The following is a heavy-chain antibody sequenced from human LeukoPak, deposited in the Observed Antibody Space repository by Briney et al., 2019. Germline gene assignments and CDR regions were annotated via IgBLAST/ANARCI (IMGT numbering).Heavy chain of an antibody. Sequence: ASVKVSCKVSGYTLTELSMHWVRQAPGKGLEWMGGFDPEDGETIYAQKFQGRVTMTEDTSTDTAYMELRSLRSDDTAVYYCARDPRITMIVVVTKYYFDYWGQGTLVTVSS. CDR2: FDPEDGET. CDR1: GYTLTELS. V-gene: IGHV1-24*01. CDR3: ARDPRITMIVVVTKYYFDY. J-gene: IGHJ4*02. D-gene: IGHD3-22*01.